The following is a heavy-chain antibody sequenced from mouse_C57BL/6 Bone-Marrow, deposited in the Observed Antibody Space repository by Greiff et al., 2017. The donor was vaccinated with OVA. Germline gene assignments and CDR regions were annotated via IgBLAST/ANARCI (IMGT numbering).Heavy chain of an antibody. CDR1: GYTFTSYW. J-gene: IGHJ3*01. CDR3: ASMVTTKGAWFAY. D-gene: IGHD2-2*01. CDR2: IDPSDSYT. Sequence: QVQLQQPGAELVKPGASVKVSCKASGYTFTSYWMHWVKQRPGQGLEWIGVIDPSDSYTNYNQKFKGKATLTVDTSSSTAYMQLSSLTSEDSAVYYCASMVTTKGAWFAYWGQGTLVTVSA. V-gene: IGHV1-59*01.